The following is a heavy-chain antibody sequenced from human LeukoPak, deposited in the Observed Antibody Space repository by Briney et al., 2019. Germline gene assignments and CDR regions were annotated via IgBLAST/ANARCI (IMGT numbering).Heavy chain of an antibody. V-gene: IGHV3-30*04. J-gene: IGHJ4*02. CDR3: ASDSSGWFEANY. Sequence: GGSLRLSCAASGFTFSSYAMHWVRQAPGKGLEWVAVISYDGSNKYYADSVKGRFTISRDNSKNTLYLQMNSLRAEDTAVYYCASDSSGWFEANYWVQGTLVTVSS. D-gene: IGHD6-19*01. CDR1: GFTFSSYA. CDR2: ISYDGSNK.